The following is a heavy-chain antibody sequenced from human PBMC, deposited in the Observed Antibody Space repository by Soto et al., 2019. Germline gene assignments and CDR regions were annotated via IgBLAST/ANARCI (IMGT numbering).Heavy chain of an antibody. J-gene: IGHJ6*03. CDR2: ISGYNGNT. CDR1: GYTFRSYG. V-gene: IGHV1-18*01. Sequence: ASVKVSCKASGYTFRSYGISWVRQAPGQGLEWMGWISGYNGNTHYSQKLQGRVTMTTDTSTSTAYMELRSLRSDDTAVYYCARGDTLYYYYYMDVWGKGTTVTVSS. CDR3: ARGDTLYYYYYMDV.